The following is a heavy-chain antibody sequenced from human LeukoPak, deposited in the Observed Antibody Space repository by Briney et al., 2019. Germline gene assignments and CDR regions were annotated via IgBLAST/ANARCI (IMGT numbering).Heavy chain of an antibody. D-gene: IGHD3-10*01. J-gene: IGHJ4*02. Sequence: SETLSLTCTVSGDSITSSYWNWIRQPPGKGLEWIGYIYYSGTTNYNPSLRSRVTISLDTSKSQFSLRLSSVTAADTAVYYCARTYGSGTYYNYFDYWGQGTLVTVSS. CDR3: ARTYGSGTYYNYFDY. CDR2: IYYSGTT. V-gene: IGHV4-59*08. CDR1: GDSITSSY.